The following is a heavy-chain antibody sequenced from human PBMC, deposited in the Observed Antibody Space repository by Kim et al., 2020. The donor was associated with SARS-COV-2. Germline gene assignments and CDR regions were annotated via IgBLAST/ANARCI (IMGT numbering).Heavy chain of an antibody. V-gene: IGHV4-39*01. CDR3: ARPRLDYGDYGFSGGDLPFDY. CDR1: GGSISSSSYY. CDR2: IYYSGST. J-gene: IGHJ4*02. D-gene: IGHD4-17*01. Sequence: SETLSLTCTVSGGSISSSSYYWGWIRQPPGKGLEWIGSIYYSGSTYYNPSLKSRVTISVDTSKNQFSLKLSSVTAADTAVYYCARPRLDYGDYGFSGGDLPFDYWGQGTLVTVSS.